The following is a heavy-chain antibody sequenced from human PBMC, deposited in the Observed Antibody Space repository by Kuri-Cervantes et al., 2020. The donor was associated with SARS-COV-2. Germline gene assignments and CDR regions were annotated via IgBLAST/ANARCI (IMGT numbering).Heavy chain of an antibody. J-gene: IGHJ6*03. D-gene: IGHD4-17*01. Sequence: GGSLRLSCAASGFTFSSYWMHWVRQAPGKGLEWVSAISGSGGSTYYADSVKGRFTISRDNSKNTLYLQMNSLRAEDTAVYYCAKDPSTAYYYYYYMDVWGKGTTVTVSS. CDR3: AKDPSTAYYYYYYMDV. V-gene: IGHV3-23*01. CDR2: ISGSGGST. CDR1: GFTFSSYW.